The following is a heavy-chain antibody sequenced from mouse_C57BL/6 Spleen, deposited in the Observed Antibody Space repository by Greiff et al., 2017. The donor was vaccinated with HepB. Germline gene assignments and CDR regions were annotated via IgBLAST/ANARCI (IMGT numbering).Heavy chain of an antibody. V-gene: IGHV5-6*01. Sequence: EVKLVESGGDLVKPGGSLKLSCAASGFTFSSYGMSWVRQTPDKRLEWVATISSGGSYTYYPDSVTGRFTISRDNAKNTLYLQMSSLKSEDTAMYYCARLGGAHYFDYWGQGTTLTVSS. CDR2: ISSGGSYT. CDR3: ARLGGAHYFDY. CDR1: GFTFSSYG. J-gene: IGHJ2*01.